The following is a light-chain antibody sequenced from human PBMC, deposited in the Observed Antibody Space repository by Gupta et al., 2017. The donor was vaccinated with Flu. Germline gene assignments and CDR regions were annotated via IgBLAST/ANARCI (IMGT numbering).Light chain of an antibody. J-gene: IGKJ4*01. CDR2: GAS. CDR3: QQYGSSPALT. V-gene: IGKV3-20*01. CDR1: QSVSSSY. Sequence: EIVLTQSPGTLSLSPGERATLSCRASQSVSSSYLAWYQQKPGQAPRLLIYGASSRATGIPDRFSGSGSGTDFTLTISRLEPEDFAVYYCQQYGSSPALTFGGGTMVEIK.